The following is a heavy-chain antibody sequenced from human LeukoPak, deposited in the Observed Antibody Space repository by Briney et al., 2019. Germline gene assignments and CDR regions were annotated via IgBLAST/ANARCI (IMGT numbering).Heavy chain of an antibody. CDR3: APPAEGVVVPAAPGG. Sequence: GGSLRLSCAASGFTFSSYGMHWVRQALGKGLEWVAVISYDGSNKYYADSVKGRFTISRDNSKNTLYLQMNSLRAEDTAVYYCAPPAEGVVVPAAPGGWGQGTLVTVSS. J-gene: IGHJ4*02. CDR1: GFTFSSYG. V-gene: IGHV3-30*03. D-gene: IGHD2-2*01. CDR2: ISYDGSNK.